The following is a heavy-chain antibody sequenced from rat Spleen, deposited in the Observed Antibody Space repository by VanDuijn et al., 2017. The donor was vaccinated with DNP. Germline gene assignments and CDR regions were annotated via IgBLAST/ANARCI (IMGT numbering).Heavy chain of an antibody. CDR2: ISYDGGRT. CDR1: GFTFSNSD. Sequence: EVQLVESGGGLVQPGRSMKLSCAASGFTFSNSDMAWVRQAPKQGLEWVACISYDGGRTYYRDSVKGRFTISRDNAKSSLYLQMDSLRSEDTATYYCGTYNSGYDWGQGVMVTVSS. D-gene: IGHD4-3*01. CDR3: GTYNSGYD. J-gene: IGHJ2*01. V-gene: IGHV5-20*01.